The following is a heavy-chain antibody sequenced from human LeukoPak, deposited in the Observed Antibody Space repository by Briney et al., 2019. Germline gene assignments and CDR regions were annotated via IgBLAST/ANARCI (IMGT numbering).Heavy chain of an antibody. Sequence: GGSLRLSCAASGFTFSSYSMNWVRQAPGKGLEWVSSIRSSSSYIYYADSVKGRFTISRDNAKNSLYLQMNSLRAEDTAVYYCARDFWKVGATEFDPWGQGTLVTVSS. CDR3: ARDFWKVGATEFDP. CDR1: GFTFSSYS. V-gene: IGHV3-21*01. J-gene: IGHJ5*02. D-gene: IGHD1-26*01. CDR2: IRSSSSYI.